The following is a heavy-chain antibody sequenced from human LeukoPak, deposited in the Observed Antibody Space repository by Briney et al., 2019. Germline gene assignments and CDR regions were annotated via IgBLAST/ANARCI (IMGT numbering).Heavy chain of an antibody. CDR2: ILVAGDT. D-gene: IGHD2-2*01. Sequence: PGGSLRLSCAASGFAFSNFDMHWVRQSTGKGLEWVAGILVAGDTHYAGSVKGRFTISRENAKSSVYLQMNSLRAEDTAVYYCAKSRKRSTSCYDYWGQGTLVTVSS. CDR3: AKSRKRSTSCYDY. V-gene: IGHV3-13*01. CDR1: GFAFSNFD. J-gene: IGHJ4*02.